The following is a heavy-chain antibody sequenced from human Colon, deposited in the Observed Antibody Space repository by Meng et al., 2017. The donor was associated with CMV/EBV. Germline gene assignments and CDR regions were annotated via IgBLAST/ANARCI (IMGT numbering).Heavy chain of an antibody. D-gene: IGHD6-19*01. CDR3: ASSSGWWRIDY. CDR1: GLSVGSDYW. CDR2: VSQDGRT. J-gene: IGHJ4*01. V-gene: IGHV4-4*01. Sequence: LTCAGSGLSVGSDYWWTGVRQAPGKGLEWIGEVSQDGRTNSNPSLKSRLSMSVDKSKNQFSLNLRSVTAADTASYFCASSSGWWRIDYWGHGTLVTVSS.